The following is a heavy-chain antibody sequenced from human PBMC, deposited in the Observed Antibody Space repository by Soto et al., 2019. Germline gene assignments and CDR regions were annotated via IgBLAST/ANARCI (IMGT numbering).Heavy chain of an antibody. CDR3: ASRTGDPGAVDI. D-gene: IGHD7-27*01. Sequence: QVQLVASGGGVVQPGRSLRLSCEASGFIFSSSTMDWVRQAPGKGLEWVALISKDGMHNYHADSLKGRFTISRDNSRNTLYLQINSLTTEDTAMYYCASRTGDPGAVDIWGQGTMVTVSS. CDR1: GFIFSSST. V-gene: IGHV3-30*04. CDR2: ISKDGMHN. J-gene: IGHJ3*02.